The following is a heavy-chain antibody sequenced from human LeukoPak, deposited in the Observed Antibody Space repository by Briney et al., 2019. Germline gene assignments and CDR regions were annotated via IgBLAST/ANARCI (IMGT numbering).Heavy chain of an antibody. V-gene: IGHV4-38-2*01. CDR2: VYHSGST. D-gene: IGHD3-3*01. J-gene: IGHJ3*01. CDR3: ARSAWSGYWNGFDF. Sequence: ASETLSLTCAVSGYSINSAYYWGWIRQPPGKGLVWVGSVYHSGSTYYNPSLKSRVTISVDTSKNQFSLQLSSVTAADTAVYYCARSAWSGYWNGFDFWGQGTTVTVSP. CDR1: GYSINSAYY.